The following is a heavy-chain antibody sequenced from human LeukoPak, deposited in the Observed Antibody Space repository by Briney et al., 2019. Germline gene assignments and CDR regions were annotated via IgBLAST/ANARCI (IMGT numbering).Heavy chain of an antibody. D-gene: IGHD3-10*01. CDR1: GFIFRSYA. Sequence: GGSLRLSCAASGFIFRSYAMSWVRQAPGKGLEWVSSLSAGGGGAYYADSVGGRFTISRDDSKNTLYLQMNSLRVEDTARYYCAKEKSRRFDFDYWGQGTLATVSS. CDR2: LSAGGGGA. CDR3: AKEKSRRFDFDY. V-gene: IGHV3-23*01. J-gene: IGHJ4*02.